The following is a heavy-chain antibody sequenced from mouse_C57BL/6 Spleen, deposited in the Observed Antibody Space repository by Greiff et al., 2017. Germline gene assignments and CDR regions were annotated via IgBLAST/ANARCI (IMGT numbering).Heavy chain of an antibody. V-gene: IGHV1-81*01. Sequence: VKLMESGAELARPGASVKLSCKASGYTFTSYGISWVKQRTGQGLEWIGEIYPRSGNTYYNEKFKGKATLTADKSSSTAYMELRSLTAEDSAVYCCGYGPTGETAYWGQGTLVTVSA. CDR3: GYGPTGETAY. J-gene: IGHJ3*01. CDR2: IYPRSGNT. CDR1: GYTFTSYG. D-gene: IGHD1-1*02.